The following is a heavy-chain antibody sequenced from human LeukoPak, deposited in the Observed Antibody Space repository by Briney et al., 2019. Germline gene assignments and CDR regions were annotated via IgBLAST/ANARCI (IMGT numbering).Heavy chain of an antibody. CDR2: IYTSGST. V-gene: IGHV4-4*07. J-gene: IGHJ3*01. CDR1: GGSISSYY. D-gene: IGHD3-22*01. Sequence: SETLSLTCTVSGGSISSYYWSWIRQPAGKGLEWIGRIYTSGSTNYNPSLKSRVTISLDTSKNQFSLKVSSVTAADTAVYYCARDWAGDGYYHAFDVWGQGTVVTVS. CDR3: ARDWAGDGYYHAFDV.